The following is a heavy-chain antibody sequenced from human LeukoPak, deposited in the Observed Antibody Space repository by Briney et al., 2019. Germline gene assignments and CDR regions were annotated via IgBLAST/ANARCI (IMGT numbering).Heavy chain of an antibody. J-gene: IGHJ4*02. CDR3: ARDPPAPYSSGLDY. D-gene: IGHD3-22*01. CDR2: ISSSSSYI. CDR1: GFTFSSYS. Sequence: GGSLRLSCAASGFTFSSYSMNWVRQAPGKGLEWVSSISSSSSYIYYADSVKGRFTISRDNAKNSLYLQMNSLRAEDTAVYYCARDPPAPYSSGLDYWGQGTLVTVSS. V-gene: IGHV3-21*01.